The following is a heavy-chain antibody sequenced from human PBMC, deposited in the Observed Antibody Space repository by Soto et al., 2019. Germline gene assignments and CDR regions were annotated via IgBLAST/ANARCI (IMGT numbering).Heavy chain of an antibody. CDR1: GFTFSSYG. Sequence: QVQLVESGGGVVQPGRSLRLSCAASGFTFSSYGMHWVRQAPGKGLEWVAVISYDGSNKYYADSVKGRFTISRDNSKNTLYLQMSSLRAEDTAVYYCAKGVRDCSSTSCYSDYWGQGTLVTVSS. CDR2: ISYDGSNK. CDR3: AKGVRDCSSTSCYSDY. J-gene: IGHJ4*02. D-gene: IGHD2-2*01. V-gene: IGHV3-30*18.